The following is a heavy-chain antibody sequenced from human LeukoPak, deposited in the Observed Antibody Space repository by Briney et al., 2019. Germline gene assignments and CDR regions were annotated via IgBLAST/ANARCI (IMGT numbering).Heavy chain of an antibody. CDR3: ARDPQYQLLYGAFDI. D-gene: IGHD2-2*02. J-gene: IGHJ3*02. CDR1: GFTVSSNY. CDR2: IYSGGST. V-gene: IGHV3-66*02. Sequence: GGSLRLSCAASGFTVSSNYMSWVRQAPGKGLEWVSVIYSGGSTYYADSVKGRFTISRDNSKNTLYLQMNSLRAEDTAVYYCARDPQYQLLYGAFDIWGQGTMVTVSS.